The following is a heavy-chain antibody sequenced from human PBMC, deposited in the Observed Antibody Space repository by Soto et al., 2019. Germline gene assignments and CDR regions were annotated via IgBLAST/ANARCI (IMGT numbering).Heavy chain of an antibody. D-gene: IGHD3-16*01. J-gene: IGHJ4*02. CDR2: ISGSGVST. CDR1: GFIFRSTA. Sequence: EVELLESGGGLSPPGGSLRLSCAASGFIFRSTAMAWVRQAPGKGLEWVSHISGSGVSTYFSDSVKGRFTISRDNSNNPLYLLMNSLRAEDTAVYFCAAVMGSDYDYVWGSLTFDDWGQGTLVTVSS. V-gene: IGHV3-23*01. CDR3: AAVMGSDYDYVWGSLTFDD.